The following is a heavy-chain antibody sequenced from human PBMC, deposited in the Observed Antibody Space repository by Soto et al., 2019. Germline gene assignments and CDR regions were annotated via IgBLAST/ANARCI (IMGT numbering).Heavy chain of an antibody. CDR2: IIPTFGTA. J-gene: IGHJ4*02. CDR3: ASERSAQYFDV. D-gene: IGHD1-26*01. Sequence: QVQLVQSGTVVQRRGSSVKVSCQASGGTFSSHGMAWVRQAPGQGLEWMGGIIPTFGTATYAPKFQGRVTITADKSTNTAYMDLSSLRSEDTAVYYCASERSAQYFDVGGQGTLNTVSS. V-gene: IGHV1-69*06. CDR1: GGTFSSHG.